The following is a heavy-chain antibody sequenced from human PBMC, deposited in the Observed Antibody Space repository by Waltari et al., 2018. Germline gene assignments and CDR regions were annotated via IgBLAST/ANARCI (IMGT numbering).Heavy chain of an antibody. D-gene: IGHD6-13*01. CDR2: INIDGTTT. CDR3: TKDVPHSNFDP. J-gene: IGHJ5*02. CDR1: GFTFSGHW. V-gene: IGHV3-74*01. Sequence: EVQLVEYGGGLVQTGGSLRPSCVGPGFTFSGHWMHWVRQAPGKGLVWVSHINIDGTTTTYADSVKGRFTISRDNAKNTLYLQMNSLRVDDTAVYYCTKDVPHSNFDPWGQGTLVTVSS.